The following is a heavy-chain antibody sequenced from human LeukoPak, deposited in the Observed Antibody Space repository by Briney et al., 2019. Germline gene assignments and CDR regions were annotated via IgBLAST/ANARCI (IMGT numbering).Heavy chain of an antibody. CDR2: IYMRGRT. V-gene: IGHV4-4*07. Sequence: SETLSLTRTVSGGSISTYYWSWIRQPAGKGLEWIGRIYMRGRTNYNPSLQSRVTMSVDTSKNQFSLKLRSVTDADTAVYYCARETSDTAMASYYFDQWGQGTLVTVSS. CDR1: GGSISTYY. CDR3: ARETSDTAMASYYFDQ. D-gene: IGHD5-18*01. J-gene: IGHJ4*02.